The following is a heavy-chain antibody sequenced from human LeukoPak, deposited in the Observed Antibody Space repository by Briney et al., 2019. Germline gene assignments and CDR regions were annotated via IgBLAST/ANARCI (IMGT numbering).Heavy chain of an antibody. D-gene: IGHD4-17*01. CDR1: GFTVTSNY. Sequence: GGCLSLSCPPSGFTVTSNYMSWVRQAPGKGREWVSVIYSGGSTYYADSVKGRFTISRDNSKNTLYLQMNSLRAEDTAVYYCARELDYGGHGAFDIWGQGTMVTVSS. CDR3: ARELDYGGHGAFDI. CDR2: IYSGGST. V-gene: IGHV3-53*01. J-gene: IGHJ3*02.